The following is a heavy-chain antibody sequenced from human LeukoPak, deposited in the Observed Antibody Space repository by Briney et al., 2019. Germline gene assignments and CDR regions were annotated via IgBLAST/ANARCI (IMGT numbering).Heavy chain of an antibody. CDR1: GFTFSSYW. D-gene: IGHD3-22*01. CDR3: AKDIRKDYYDSRGLFDY. V-gene: IGHV3-74*01. Sequence: GGSLRLSCAASGFTFSSYWMHWVRQAPGKGLVWVSRINSDGSSTSYADSVKGRFTISRDNAKNSLYLQMNSLRADDMALYYCAKDIRKDYYDSRGLFDYWGQGTLVTVSS. CDR2: INSDGSST. J-gene: IGHJ4*02.